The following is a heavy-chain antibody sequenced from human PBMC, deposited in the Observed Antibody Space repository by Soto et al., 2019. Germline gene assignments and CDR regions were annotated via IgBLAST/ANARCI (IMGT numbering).Heavy chain of an antibody. CDR1: GGSFSGYF. CDR2: INHSGST. J-gene: IGHJ6*03. CDR3: ARAWDIAAGYYYYMDV. Sequence: QVQLQQWGAGLLKPSETLSLTCAVYGGSFSGYFWSWIRQPPGKGLEWIGEINHSGSTKYNPSLTSRVTISVDPSKNQFSLKLSSVTAADTAVYYCARAWDIAAGYYYYMDVWGRGTTVTVAS. D-gene: IGHD2-15*01. V-gene: IGHV4-34*01.